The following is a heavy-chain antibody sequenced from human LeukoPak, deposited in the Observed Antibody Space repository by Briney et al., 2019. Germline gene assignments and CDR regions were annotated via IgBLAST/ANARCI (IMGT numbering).Heavy chain of an antibody. V-gene: IGHV3-64*01. D-gene: IGHD3-3*01. CDR2: ISSNGGST. Sequence: GESLKISCAASGFTFSSYAMHWVRQAPGKGLEYVSAISSNGGSTYYANSVKGRFTISRDNSKNTLYLQMGSLRAEDMAVYYCARDGDYDFWSGPLDYWGQGTLVTVSS. J-gene: IGHJ4*02. CDR1: GFTFSSYA. CDR3: ARDGDYDFWSGPLDY.